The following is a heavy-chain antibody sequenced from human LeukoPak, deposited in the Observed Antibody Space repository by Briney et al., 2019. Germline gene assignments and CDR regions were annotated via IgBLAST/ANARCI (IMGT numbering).Heavy chain of an antibody. Sequence: SETLSLTCAVYGGSFSGYYWSWIRQPPGKGLEWIGEINHSGSTNYNPSLKSRVTISVDTSKNQFSLKLSSVTAADTAVYYCAVRQLVWGSYRHTEVSDYWGQGTLVTVSS. D-gene: IGHD3-16*02. CDR3: AVRQLVWGSYRHTEVSDY. CDR2: INHSGST. J-gene: IGHJ4*02. V-gene: IGHV4-34*01. CDR1: GGSFSGYY.